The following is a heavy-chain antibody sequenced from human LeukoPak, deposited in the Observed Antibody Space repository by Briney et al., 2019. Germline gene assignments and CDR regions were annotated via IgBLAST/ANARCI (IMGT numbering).Heavy chain of an antibody. V-gene: IGHV3-23*01. Sequence: GGSLRLSCAASEFTFIRYDMTWVRQAPGKGLEWVSGIGSGGATTFSADSVKGRFTISRDNSKNTLYLEMDYLRAEDTAVYYCARGRRTATKPFYYYMDVWGKGTTVTVSS. CDR2: IGSGGATT. D-gene: IGHD1-14*01. J-gene: IGHJ6*03. CDR3: ARGRRTATKPFYYYMDV. CDR1: EFTFIRYD.